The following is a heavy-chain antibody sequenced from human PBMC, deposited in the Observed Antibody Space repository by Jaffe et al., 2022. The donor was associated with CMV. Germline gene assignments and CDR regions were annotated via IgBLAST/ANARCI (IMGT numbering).Heavy chain of an antibody. J-gene: IGHJ4*02. CDR3: ARGGMVRGVSGKPPPDY. CDR1: GFTFSSYG. CDR2: IWYDGSNK. D-gene: IGHD3-10*01. V-gene: IGHV3-33*01. Sequence: QVQLVESGGGVVQPGRSLRLSCAASGFTFSSYGMHWVRQAPGKGLEWVAVIWYDGSNKYYADSVKGRFTISRDNSKNTLYLQMNSLRAEDTAVYYCARGGMVRGVSGKPPPDYWGQGTLVTVSS.